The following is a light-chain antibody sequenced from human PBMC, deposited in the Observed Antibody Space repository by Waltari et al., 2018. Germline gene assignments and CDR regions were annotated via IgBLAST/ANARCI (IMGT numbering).Light chain of an antibody. V-gene: IGKV3-11*01. CDR2: EAS. Sequence: EVVLTQSPASLSSSPGERVTLSCRASQNLHKYLAWYQQKPGQAPRLLIYEASNRATGIPDRFSGSGSGTDFTLTIDSLEPEDFAVYFCQQRNNWPPLTFGGGTKVEIK. J-gene: IGKJ4*01. CDR3: QQRNNWPPLT. CDR1: QNLHKY.